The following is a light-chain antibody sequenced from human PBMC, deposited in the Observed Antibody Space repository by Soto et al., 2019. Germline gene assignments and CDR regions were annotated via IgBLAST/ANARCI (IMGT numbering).Light chain of an antibody. CDR1: NIGDKS. CDR2: DDS. J-gene: IGLJ1*01. CDR3: QGCDSSSDHHV. Sequence: SYELTQPPSVSVAPGQTARITCGGNNIGDKSVHWYQQKPGQAPVLVVYDDSDRPSGIPERFSGSNSGNTATLTISRVEVGDEADYDCQGCDSSSDHHVFGTGTSVTV. V-gene: IGLV3-21*02.